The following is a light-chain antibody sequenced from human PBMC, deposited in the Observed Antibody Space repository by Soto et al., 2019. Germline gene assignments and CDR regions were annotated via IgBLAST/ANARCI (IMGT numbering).Light chain of an antibody. CDR1: QSVSSN. V-gene: IGKV3-15*01. CDR3: QQYNNWPPGT. J-gene: IGKJ1*01. Sequence: EIVIAQPPATLSVSPGERATLSCRASQSVSSNLAWYQQKPGQAPRLLIYGASTRATGIPARFSGSGSGTEFTLTISSLQSEDFAVYYCQQYNNWPPGTFGQGTKV. CDR2: GAS.